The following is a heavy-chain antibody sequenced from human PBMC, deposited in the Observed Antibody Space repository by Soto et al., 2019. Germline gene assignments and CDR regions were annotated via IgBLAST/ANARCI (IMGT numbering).Heavy chain of an antibody. CDR1: GGSISSGGYY. D-gene: IGHD3-9*01. J-gene: IGHJ4*02. V-gene: IGHV4-31*03. CDR2: IYYSGST. Sequence: QVQLQESGPGLVKPSQTLSLTCTVSGGSISSGGYYWSWIRQHPGKGLEWIGYIYYSGSTYYNTSLKSRVTIFVDTSKNQFSLKLSYVAAADTAVYYCARGSYDILTGTLIDYFDYWGQGTLVTVSS. CDR3: ARGSYDILTGTLIDYFDY.